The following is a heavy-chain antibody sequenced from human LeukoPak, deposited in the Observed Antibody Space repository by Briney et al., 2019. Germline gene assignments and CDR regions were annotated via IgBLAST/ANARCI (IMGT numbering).Heavy chain of an antibody. CDR1: GFTFGDYA. CDR3: TRDAAVEGYYFDY. CDR2: IRSKAYGGTT. J-gene: IGHJ4*02. V-gene: IGHV3-49*04. D-gene: IGHD2-15*01. Sequence: PGGSLRLSCTASGFTFGDYAMSWVRQAPGKGLEWVGFIRSKAYGGTTEYAASVKGRFTISRDDSKSIAYLQMNSLKTEDTAVYYCTRDAAVEGYYFDYWGQGTLVTVSS.